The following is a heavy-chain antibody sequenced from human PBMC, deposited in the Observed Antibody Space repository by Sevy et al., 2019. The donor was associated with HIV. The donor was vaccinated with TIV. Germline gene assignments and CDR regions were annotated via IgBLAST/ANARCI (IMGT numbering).Heavy chain of an antibody. J-gene: IGHJ4*02. CDR2: ILPVFGMT. D-gene: IGHD3-16*02. Sequence: ASVKVSCQTSGGTFSNHIIHWVRQAPGHEFEWVGGILPVFGMTNYAQRFRGRVTFAADDSTRTHYMELSSLRSDDTAFYYCAKGMEFSFMLSQVPLTALESWGQGTLVTVSS. CDR3: AKGMEFSFMLSQVPLTALES. V-gene: IGHV1-69*13. CDR1: GGTFSNHI.